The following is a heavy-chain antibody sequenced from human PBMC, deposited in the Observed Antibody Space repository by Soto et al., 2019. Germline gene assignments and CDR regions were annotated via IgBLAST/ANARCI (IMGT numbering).Heavy chain of an antibody. D-gene: IGHD3-3*01. CDR3: ARGMYYDFWSGYWPTAYYYYGMDV. J-gene: IGHJ6*02. CDR2: ISAYNGNT. Sequence: ASAKVSCKASGYTFTSYGISWVRQATGQGLEWMGWISAYNGNTNYAQKLQGRVTMTTDTSTSTAYMELRSLRSDDTAVYYCARGMYYDFWSGYWPTAYYYYGMDVWGQGTTVTVSS. CDR1: GYTFTSYG. V-gene: IGHV1-18*04.